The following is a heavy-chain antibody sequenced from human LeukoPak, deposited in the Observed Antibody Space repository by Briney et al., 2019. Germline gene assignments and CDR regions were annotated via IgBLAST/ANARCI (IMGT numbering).Heavy chain of an antibody. D-gene: IGHD2-15*01. CDR2: ISSSGSTI. Sequence: GGSLRLSCAASGFTFSDYYMSWIRQAPGKGLEWVSYISSSGSTIYYADSVKGRFTISRDNAKNSLYLQMNSLRAEDTAVYYCARPYCSGGSCYYYFDYWGQGTLVTVSS. V-gene: IGHV3-11*01. CDR3: ARPYCSGGSCYYYFDY. J-gene: IGHJ4*02. CDR1: GFTFSDYY.